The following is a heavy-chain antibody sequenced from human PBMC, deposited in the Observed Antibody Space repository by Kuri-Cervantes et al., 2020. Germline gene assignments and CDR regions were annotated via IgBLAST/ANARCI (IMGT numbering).Heavy chain of an antibody. Sequence: SLKISCAASGFTFDDYAMHWVRQAPGKGLEWVSGISWNSGSIGYADSVKGRFTISRGNAKNSLYLQMNSLRAEDTAVYYCAKGDPGIAAAGQRDYGMDVWGQGTTVTVSS. D-gene: IGHD6-13*01. J-gene: IGHJ6*02. CDR3: AKGDPGIAAAGQRDYGMDV. CDR2: ISWNSGSI. V-gene: IGHV3-9*01. CDR1: GFTFDDYA.